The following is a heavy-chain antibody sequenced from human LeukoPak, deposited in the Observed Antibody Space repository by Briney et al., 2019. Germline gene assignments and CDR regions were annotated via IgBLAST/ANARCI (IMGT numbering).Heavy chain of an antibody. D-gene: IGHD3-22*01. J-gene: IGHJ4*02. CDR3: ARRRYYYDSSGYYPGAVFDY. CDR1: GYSFTSYW. Sequence: GESLKISCKGSGYSFTSYWIGWVRQMPGKGLEWMGIIYPGDSDTRYSPSFQGQVTISVDKSISTAYLQWSSLKASDTAMYYCARRRYYYDSSGYYPGAVFDYWGQGTLVTVSS. V-gene: IGHV5-51*01. CDR2: IYPGDSDT.